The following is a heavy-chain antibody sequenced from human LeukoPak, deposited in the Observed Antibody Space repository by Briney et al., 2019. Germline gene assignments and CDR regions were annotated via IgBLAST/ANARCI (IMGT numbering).Heavy chain of an antibody. CDR3: AKYYDSSTYYHFDS. J-gene: IGHJ4*02. CDR1: GFSVSNYY. D-gene: IGHD3-22*01. Sequence: GGSLRLSCAGSGFSVSNYYMSWVRQPPGKGLEWVSAIRAAGGRTDYADFVKGRFTISRDNSKNTVYLQMNSLRAEDTAVYYCAKYYDSSTYYHFDSWGQGTLVTVSS. V-gene: IGHV3-23*01. CDR2: IRAAGGRT.